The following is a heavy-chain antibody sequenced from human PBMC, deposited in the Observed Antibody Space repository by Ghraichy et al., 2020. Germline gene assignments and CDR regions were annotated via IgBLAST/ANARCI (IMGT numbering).Heavy chain of an antibody. CDR1: GLTFSSYW. J-gene: IGHJ4*02. CDR2: IKTDGSTT. V-gene: IGHV3-74*01. Sequence: ESLNISCAASGLTFSSYWMHWVRQAPGKGLEWVSHIKTDGSTTNYADSVRGRFTISRDNAKNTLYLQMNSLRDEDTAVYYCARSMTKSFDYWGQGTLVTVSS. D-gene: IGHD4-11*01. CDR3: ARSMTKSFDY.